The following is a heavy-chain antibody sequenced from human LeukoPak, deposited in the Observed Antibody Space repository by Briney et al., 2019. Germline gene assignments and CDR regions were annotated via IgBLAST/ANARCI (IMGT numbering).Heavy chain of an antibody. D-gene: IGHD1-26*01. CDR3: ARVGRSLSGSHYYFDY. V-gene: IGHV4-4*07. J-gene: IGHJ4*02. CDR1: GGSISSYY. Sequence: SETLSLTCTVSGGSISSYYWSWIRQPAGKGLEWIGRIYTSGSTNYNPSLKSRATMSVDTSKNQFSLKLSSVTAADTAVYYCARVGRSLSGSHYYFDYWGQGTLVTVSS. CDR2: IYTSGST.